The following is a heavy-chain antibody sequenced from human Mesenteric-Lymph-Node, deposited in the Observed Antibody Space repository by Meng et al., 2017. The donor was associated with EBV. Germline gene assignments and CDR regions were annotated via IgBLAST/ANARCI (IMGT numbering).Heavy chain of an antibody. Sequence: QVPLEAVGPGLVMTTVHLSLPCAGADAVIIGSTWWNWVRQPPGKGLEWIGEVYHSGTTNYNPSLKSRVTISVDKSENQFSLNLSSVTAAGTAVYYCASASDGYNFGVDRWGQGTLVTVSS. J-gene: IGHJ5*02. D-gene: IGHD3-3*01. V-gene: IGHV4-4*02. CDR1: DAVIIGSTW. CDR2: VYHSGTT. CDR3: ASASDGYNFGVDR.